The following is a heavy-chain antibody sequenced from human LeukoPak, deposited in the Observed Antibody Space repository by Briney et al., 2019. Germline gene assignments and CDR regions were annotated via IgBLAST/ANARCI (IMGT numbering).Heavy chain of an antibody. D-gene: IGHD6-13*01. CDR3: ATSSSWYDPFDY. CDR2: ISGSGGST. Sequence: GGSLRLSCAASGFTFSSYAMSWVRQAPGKGLEWVSAISGSGGSTYYADSVKGRVTISRDNSKSTLYLHMSRLRAEDTAVYYCATSSSWYDPFDYWGQGTLVTVSS. J-gene: IGHJ4*02. V-gene: IGHV3-23*01. CDR1: GFTFSSYA.